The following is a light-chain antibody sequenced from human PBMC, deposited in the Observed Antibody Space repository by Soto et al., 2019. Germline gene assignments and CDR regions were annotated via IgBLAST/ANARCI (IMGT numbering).Light chain of an antibody. CDR3: QQYGASPRT. J-gene: IGKJ1*01. CDR2: GAS. CDR1: QSVSSSY. V-gene: IGKV3-20*01. Sequence: EIVLTQSPGTLSLSPGERATLSCRASQSVSSSYLAWYQHKPGQAPRLLIYGASSRDTGIPDRFSGSGTGTDFTLTISRLEPEEFAVYYCQQYGASPRTFGQGTKVEIK.